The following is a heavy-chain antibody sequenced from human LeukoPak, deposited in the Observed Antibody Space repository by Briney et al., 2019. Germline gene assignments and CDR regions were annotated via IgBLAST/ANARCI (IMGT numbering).Heavy chain of an antibody. CDR3: ARDYSYYPYYFDY. CDR2: IIPIFGTA. J-gene: IGHJ4*02. CDR1: GGTFSSYA. D-gene: IGHD4-11*01. Sequence: ASMKVSCKASGGTFSSYAISWVRQAPGQGLEWMGGIIPIFGTANYAQKLQGRVTMTTDTSTSTAYMELRSLRSDDTAVYYCARDYSYYPYYFDYWGQGALVTVSS. V-gene: IGHV1-69*05.